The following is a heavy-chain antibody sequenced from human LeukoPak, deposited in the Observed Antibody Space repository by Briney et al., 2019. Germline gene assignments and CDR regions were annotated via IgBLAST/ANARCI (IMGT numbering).Heavy chain of an antibody. D-gene: IGHD3-9*01. CDR1: GFTFRSYW. V-gene: IGHV3-74*01. Sequence: TGGSLRFSCEASGFTFRSYWMHWVPKAPGKGLLWVSRINSDGSSTSYADSVKGRFTISRDNAKNTLYLQMNSLRAEDTAVYYCARVLRYFDWPDYWGQGTLVTVSS. J-gene: IGHJ4*02. CDR2: INSDGSST. CDR3: ARVLRYFDWPDY.